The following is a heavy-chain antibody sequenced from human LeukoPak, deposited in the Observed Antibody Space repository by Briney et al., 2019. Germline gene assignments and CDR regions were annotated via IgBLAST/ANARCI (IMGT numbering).Heavy chain of an antibody. D-gene: IGHD3-10*01. CDR3: VIGGTYGSGS. Sequence: GGSRRPSCAAPGFTFATTWMHWVRQAPGKGLVWVSLINNDGSSTNYADSVKGRFTISRDNAKNTLYLQMKSLRAEDTAVYYCVIGGTYGSGSWGQGTLVTVSS. CDR2: INNDGSST. J-gene: IGHJ4*02. V-gene: IGHV3-74*01. CDR1: GFTFATTW.